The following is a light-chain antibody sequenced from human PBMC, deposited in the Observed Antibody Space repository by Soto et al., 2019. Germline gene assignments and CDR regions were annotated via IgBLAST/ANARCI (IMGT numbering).Light chain of an antibody. Sequence: QSVLTQPPSVSGAPGQKVSIACTGSTSNIGTYGVHWYQDLPGSAPKLLIYGSKNRPSGVPDRFSGSVLGNKAALTITGAQADDESNYYCALYMPSGISVFGGGTKLTVL. V-gene: IGLV1-40*01. CDR2: GSK. CDR3: ALYMPSGISV. CDR1: TSNIGTYG. J-gene: IGLJ3*02.